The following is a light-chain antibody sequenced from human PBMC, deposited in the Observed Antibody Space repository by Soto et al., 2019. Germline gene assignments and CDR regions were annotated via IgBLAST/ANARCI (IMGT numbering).Light chain of an antibody. CDR2: GAS. CDR3: QQYGSSHIT. V-gene: IGKV3-20*01. J-gene: IGKJ5*01. CDR1: QSVSSN. Sequence: EIVLTQSPGTLSLSPGERSTLSCRASQSVSSNLAWYQQKPDQAPRLLIYGASSRATGIPDRFSGSGSGTDFTLTISRLEPEDFAVYYCQQYGSSHITFGQGTRREIK.